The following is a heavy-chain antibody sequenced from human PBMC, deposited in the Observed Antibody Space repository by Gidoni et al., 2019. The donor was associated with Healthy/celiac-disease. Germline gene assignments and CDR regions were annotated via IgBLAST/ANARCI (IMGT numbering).Heavy chain of an antibody. J-gene: IGHJ4*02. Sequence: QVQLQESRPGLVKPSETLSLTCTPSGGSISSHYWSWIRQPPGKGLEWTGYFYYSGSTTHNPSLKSRVTISVDTSKNQFSLKLSSVTAADTAVDYCARHRGHYDSSGYYWLYYFDYWGQGTLVTVSS. CDR1: GGSISSHY. CDR2: FYYSGST. CDR3: ARHRGHYDSSGYYWLYYFDY. V-gene: IGHV4-59*08. D-gene: IGHD3-22*01.